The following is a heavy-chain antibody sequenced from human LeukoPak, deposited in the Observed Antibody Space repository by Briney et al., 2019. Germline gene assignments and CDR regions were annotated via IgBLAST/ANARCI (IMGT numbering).Heavy chain of an antibody. D-gene: IGHD3-9*01. Sequence: PGGSLRLSCAASGFTFSSYAMSWVRQAPGKGLEWVSAISGSGGSTHYADSVKGRFTISRDNSKNTLYLQMNSLRAEDTAVYYCASDLIRYFDWFIDYWGQGTLVTVSS. CDR1: GFTFSSYA. CDR3: ASDLIRYFDWFIDY. CDR2: ISGSGGST. J-gene: IGHJ4*02. V-gene: IGHV3-23*01.